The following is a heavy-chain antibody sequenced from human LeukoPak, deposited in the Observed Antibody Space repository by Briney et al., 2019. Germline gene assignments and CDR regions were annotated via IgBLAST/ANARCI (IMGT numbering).Heavy chain of an antibody. D-gene: IGHD2-2*01. CDR2: INSDGSST. Sequence: GGSLRLSCAASGFTFSSYWMHWVRQAPGKGLVWVSRINSDGSSTSYADSVKGRFTISRDNAKNTLYLQMNSLRAEDTAVYYCASDGIVVVPGDYYYGMDVWGQGTTVTVSS. CDR1: GFTFSSYW. V-gene: IGHV3-74*01. CDR3: ASDGIVVVPGDYYYGMDV. J-gene: IGHJ6*02.